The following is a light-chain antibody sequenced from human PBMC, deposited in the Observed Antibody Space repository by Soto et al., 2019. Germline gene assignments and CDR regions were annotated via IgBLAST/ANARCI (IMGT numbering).Light chain of an antibody. V-gene: IGKV3-20*01. CDR1: QRISSSY. J-gene: IGKJ3*01. CDR2: DAS. Sequence: EIVLAQSPGTLSLSPGERATLSCRASQRISSSYLAWYQQTPGQAPRLLIYDASSRATGIPDRFSGSGSGTDFNLTISRLEPEDFAVYYCQQYGSSPFTFGPGTKVDIK. CDR3: QQYGSSPFT.